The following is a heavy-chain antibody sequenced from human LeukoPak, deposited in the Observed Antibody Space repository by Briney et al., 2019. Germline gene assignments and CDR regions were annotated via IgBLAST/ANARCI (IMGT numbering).Heavy chain of an antibody. CDR3: ARQGGSSSPYYYYYMDV. V-gene: IGHV4-59*08. J-gene: IGHJ6*03. D-gene: IGHD6-6*01. Sequence: SETLSFTCTVSGGSISSYYWSWIRQPPGKGLEWIGYIYYSGSTNYNPSLKSRVTISVDTSKNQFSLRLTSVTAADTAVYYCARQGGSSSPYYYYYMDVWGKGTTVTVSS. CDR2: IYYSGST. CDR1: GGSISSYY.